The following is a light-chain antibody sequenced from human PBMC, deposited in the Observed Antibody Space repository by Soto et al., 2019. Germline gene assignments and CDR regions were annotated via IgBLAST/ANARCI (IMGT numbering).Light chain of an antibody. CDR3: QQRSNWPIT. Sequence: EFVLTQSPATLSLSPGERATLSCRASQSVSSYLAWYQQKPGQAPRLLIYDASNRATGIPARFSGSGSGTDFTLTISSLDPEDFAVYYCQQRSNWPITFGRGTQLEIK. V-gene: IGKV3-11*01. J-gene: IGKJ5*01. CDR1: QSVSSY. CDR2: DAS.